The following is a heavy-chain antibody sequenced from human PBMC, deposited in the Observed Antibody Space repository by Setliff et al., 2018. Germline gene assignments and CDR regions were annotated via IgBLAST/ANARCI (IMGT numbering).Heavy chain of an antibody. Sequence: PSETLSLTCTVSGGSISSSSYYWGWIRQPPGKGLEWIGSIFYSGSTYYNPSLKSRVTISVDTSKNQFSLKLSSVTAADTAVYYCARPSKYYDILTGYYHNWFDPWGQGTLVTSPQ. D-gene: IGHD3-9*01. CDR1: GGSISSSSYY. CDR3: ARPSKYYDILTGYYHNWFDP. CDR2: IFYSGST. V-gene: IGHV4-39*01. J-gene: IGHJ5*02.